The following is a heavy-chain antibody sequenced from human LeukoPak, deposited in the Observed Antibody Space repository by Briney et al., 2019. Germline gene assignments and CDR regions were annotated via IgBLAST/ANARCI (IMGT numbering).Heavy chain of an antibody. Sequence: SETLSLTCAVYGGSFSGYYWSWIRQPPGKGLEWIGEINHSGSTNYNPSLKSRVTISVDTSKNQFSLKLSSVTAADTAVYYCARAYNRRAWWLRWTYFDYWGQGTLVTVSS. CDR3: ARAYNRRAWWLRWTYFDY. D-gene: IGHD1-14*01. V-gene: IGHV4-34*01. CDR2: INHSGST. CDR1: GGSFSGYY. J-gene: IGHJ4*02.